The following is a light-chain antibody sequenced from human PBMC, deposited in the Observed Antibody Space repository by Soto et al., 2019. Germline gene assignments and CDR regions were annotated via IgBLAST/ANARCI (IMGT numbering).Light chain of an antibody. CDR3: QQSYSTPQT. V-gene: IGKV1-39*01. J-gene: IGKJ1*01. CDR1: QSISSY. Sequence: DIQMTQSPSSLSASVGDRVTITCRASQSISSYLNWYQQKPGKAPKLLIYAASSLQSGVPSRFSVSGSVTDFTLTISSLLPEDFATYYCQQSYSTPQTFGQGTKVDIK. CDR2: AAS.